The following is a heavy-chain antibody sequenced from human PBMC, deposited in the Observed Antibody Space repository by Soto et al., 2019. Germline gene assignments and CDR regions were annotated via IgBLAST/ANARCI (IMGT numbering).Heavy chain of an antibody. CDR1: GFTFSSYA. Sequence: GGSLRLSCAASGFTFSSYAMSWVRQAPGKGLEWVSAISGSGGSTYYADSVKGRFSNSRDNSKNTLYLQMNSLRAEDTAVYYCAKDHFDWQYMDVWGKGTTVTVSS. V-gene: IGHV3-23*01. CDR3: AKDHFDWQYMDV. CDR2: ISGSGGST. J-gene: IGHJ6*03. D-gene: IGHD3-9*01.